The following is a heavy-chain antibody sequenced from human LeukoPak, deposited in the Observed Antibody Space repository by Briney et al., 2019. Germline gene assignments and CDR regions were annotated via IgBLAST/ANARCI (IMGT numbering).Heavy chain of an antibody. Sequence: PGRSLRLSCAASGFTFSSYGMHWVRQAPGKGLEWVAVIWYDGSNKYYVDSVKGRFTISRDDSKNTLYLQMNSLRAEDTAVYYCAKDGDRGEYYYYYYMEVWGKGTTVTVSS. CDR1: GFTFSSYG. CDR2: IWYDGSNK. V-gene: IGHV3-33*06. J-gene: IGHJ6*03. CDR3: AKDGDRGEYYYYYYMEV. D-gene: IGHD3-10*01.